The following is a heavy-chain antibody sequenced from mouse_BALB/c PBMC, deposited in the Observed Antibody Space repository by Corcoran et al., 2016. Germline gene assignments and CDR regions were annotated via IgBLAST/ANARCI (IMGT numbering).Heavy chain of an antibody. CDR2: INTYTREP. Sequence: QIQLVQSGPELKKRGEAVKISCKASGYTFTNYGMKWVKQAPGKGLKWMGWINTYTREPTYDDDFKGRFAFSVETSASTAYLQINNLKNEDTAAYFCTREPYALDYWCQGTSVTVSS. CDR3: TREPYALDY. J-gene: IGHJ4*01. D-gene: IGHD6-1*01. V-gene: IGHV9-3-1*01. CDR1: GYTFTNYG.